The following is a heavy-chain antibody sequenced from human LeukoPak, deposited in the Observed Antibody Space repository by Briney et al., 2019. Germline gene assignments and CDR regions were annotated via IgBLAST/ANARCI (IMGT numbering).Heavy chain of an antibody. CDR3: ARPHCASTSCPTFEY. V-gene: IGHV3-30-3*01. CDR1: GFTFSSYA. CDR2: LSYDGSNK. D-gene: IGHD2-2*01. J-gene: IGHJ4*02. Sequence: GGSLRLSCAASGFTFSSYAMDWVRQAPGKGLGWVAVLSYDGSNKYYADSVRGRFTISRDNAKNSLYLQMNSLRAEDTAVYYCARPHCASTSCPTFEYWGQGTLVTVSS.